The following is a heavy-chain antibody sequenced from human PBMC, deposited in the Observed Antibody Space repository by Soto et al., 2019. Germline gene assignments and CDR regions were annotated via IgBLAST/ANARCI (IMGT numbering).Heavy chain of an antibody. D-gene: IGHD2-2*01. CDR1: GYSISSGYY. CDR2: ISHSGNT. V-gene: IGHV4-38-2*02. J-gene: IGHJ4*02. CDR3: ARDPYCSITSCYPFDY. Sequence: KPSETLSLTCAVSGYSISSGYYWGWIRQPPGKGLEWIGSISHSGNTNYNPSLKSRVTISLDTSKNQFSLKLSSVTAADTAVYYCARDPYCSITSCYPFDYWGQGTLVTVSS.